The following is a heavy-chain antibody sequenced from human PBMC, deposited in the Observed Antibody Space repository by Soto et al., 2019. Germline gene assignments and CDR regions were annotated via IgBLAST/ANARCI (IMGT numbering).Heavy chain of an antibody. V-gene: IGHV1-18*01. CDR1: GYTFTTYG. CDR2: INTHNGNT. CDR3: TREGSATYYYYGMDA. J-gene: IGHJ6*02. Sequence: QVQLEQSAPEVKKPGASVKVSCKASGYTFTTYGISWVRQAPGQGLEWLGWINTHNGNTNYAQNLQGRVIMTADTSXXTAYMELRSLRSDDTAIYYCTREGSATYYYYGMDAWGPGTTVTVSS. D-gene: IGHD2-15*01.